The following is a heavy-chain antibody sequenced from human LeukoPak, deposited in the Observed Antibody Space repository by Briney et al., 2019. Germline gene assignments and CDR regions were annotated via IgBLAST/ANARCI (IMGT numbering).Heavy chain of an antibody. CDR3: ARGIPGIAAADHFDY. CDR1: GGSISSYY. V-gene: IGHV4-59*12. Sequence: PSETLSLTCTVSGGSISSYYWSWIRQPPGKGLEWIGYIYYSGSTYYNPSLKSRVTISVDTSKNQFSLKLSSVTAADTAVYYCARGIPGIAAADHFDYWGQGTLVTVSS. D-gene: IGHD6-25*01. CDR2: IYYSGST. J-gene: IGHJ4*02.